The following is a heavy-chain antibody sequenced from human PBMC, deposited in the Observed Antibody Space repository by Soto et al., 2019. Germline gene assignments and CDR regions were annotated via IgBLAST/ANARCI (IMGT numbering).Heavy chain of an antibody. D-gene: IGHD2-2*01. CDR1: GGTFSSYT. Sequence: QVQLVQSGAEVKKPGSSVKVSCKASGGTFSSYTISWVRQAPGQGLEWMGRIIPIFGIANYAQKFQGRVKITADKSTSTAYMEQSSLRSDDTAVYYCAAADCSSTSFRPLSWFDRWGQGTLVTVSS. CDR3: AAADCSSTSFRPLSWFDR. V-gene: IGHV1-69*02. CDR2: IIPIFGIA. J-gene: IGHJ5*02.